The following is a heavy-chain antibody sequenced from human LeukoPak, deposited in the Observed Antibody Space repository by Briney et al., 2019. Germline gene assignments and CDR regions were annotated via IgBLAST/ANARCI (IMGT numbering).Heavy chain of an antibody. CDR3: ASSQDGGRLFHFDY. V-gene: IGHV3-23*01. J-gene: IGHJ4*02. D-gene: IGHD1-26*01. Sequence: GGSLRLPCAASGFTFSSYAMSCVCQAPGKGLEWVSVLSGSGGSTYYADSVKGRFTISRDNSKNTLYLQMNSLRAEDTAVYFCASSQDGGRLFHFDYWGQGTLVTVSS. CDR2: LSGSGGST. CDR1: GFTFSSYA.